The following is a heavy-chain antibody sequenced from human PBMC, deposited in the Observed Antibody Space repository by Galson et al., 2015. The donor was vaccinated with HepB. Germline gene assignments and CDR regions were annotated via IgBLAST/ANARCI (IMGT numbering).Heavy chain of an antibody. D-gene: IGHD2-2*01. CDR1: GFTFSSYA. V-gene: IGHV3-23*01. J-gene: IGHJ3*02. CDR2: ISGSGGST. CDR3: AKTARPRRVVPAAMGNDAFDI. Sequence: SLRLSCAASGFTFSSYAMSWVRQAPGKGLEWVSAISGSGGSTYYADSVKGRFTISRDNSKNTLYLQMNSLRAEDTAVYYCAKTARPRRVVPAAMGNDAFDIWGQGTMVTVSS.